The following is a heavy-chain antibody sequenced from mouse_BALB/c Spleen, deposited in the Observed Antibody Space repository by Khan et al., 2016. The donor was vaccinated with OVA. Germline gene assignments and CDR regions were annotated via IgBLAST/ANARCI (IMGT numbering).Heavy chain of an antibody. J-gene: IGHJ3*01. V-gene: IGHV1-69*02. CDR1: GYPLTSYW. CDR3: VRAVLYGSSSGLAY. D-gene: IGHD1-1*01. CDR2: IDTSDSYT. Sequence: QVQLQQSGAELVKPGASVKLSCKASGYPLTSYWLHWVKQRPGQGLEWIGEIDTSDSYTNYNQNFKGKATLTVDKSSRTTYVQLSSLTSEYSAVYYCVRAVLYGSSSGLAYWGQGTRVTVAA.